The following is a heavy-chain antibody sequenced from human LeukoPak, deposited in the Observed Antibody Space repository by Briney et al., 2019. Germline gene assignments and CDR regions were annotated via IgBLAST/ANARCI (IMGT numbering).Heavy chain of an antibody. D-gene: IGHD3-22*01. Sequence: PGGSLRLSCAASGFTVSSNYMSWVRQAPGKGLEWVSVIYSGGSTYYADSVKGRFTISRDNSKNTLYLQMNSLRAEDTAVYYCARSGYDSSGDYFDYSGQGTLVTVSS. V-gene: IGHV3-53*01. CDR2: IYSGGST. CDR3: ARSGYDSSGDYFDY. J-gene: IGHJ4*02. CDR1: GFTVSSNY.